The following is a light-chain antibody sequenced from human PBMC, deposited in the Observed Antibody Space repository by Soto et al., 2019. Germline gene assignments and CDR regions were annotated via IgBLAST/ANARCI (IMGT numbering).Light chain of an antibody. Sequence: QSVLTQPASLSGSPGQSITSSCTGTSSDVGSYNLVSWYQQHPGKAPKLMIYEVSKRPSGVSNRFSGSKSGNTASLTISGLQAEDEADYYCCSYAGSSTFVFGTGTKATVL. CDR2: EVS. CDR1: SSDVGSYNL. CDR3: CSYAGSSTFV. V-gene: IGLV2-23*02. J-gene: IGLJ1*01.